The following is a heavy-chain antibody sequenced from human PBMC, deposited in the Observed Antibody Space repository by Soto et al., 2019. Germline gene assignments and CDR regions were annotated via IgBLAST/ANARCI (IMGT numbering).Heavy chain of an antibody. Sequence: SETLSLTCTVSGGSISSYYWSWIRQPPGKGLEWIGYIYYSGSTNYNPSLKSRVTISVDTSKNQFSLKLSSVTAADTAVYYCARVAATGEFDYWGQGTLVTVS. J-gene: IGHJ4*02. D-gene: IGHD1-1*01. CDR2: IYYSGST. CDR1: GGSISSYY. V-gene: IGHV4-59*01. CDR3: ARVAATGEFDY.